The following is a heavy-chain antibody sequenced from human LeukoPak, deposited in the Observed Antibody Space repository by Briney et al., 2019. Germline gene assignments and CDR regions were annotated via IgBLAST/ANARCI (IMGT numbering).Heavy chain of an antibody. J-gene: IGHJ4*02. D-gene: IGHD6-13*01. Sequence: GGSLRLSCAASGFTFSSYAMSWVRQAPGKGLEWVASLSGSGGSPNYANSVKGRFTISRDNSKNTLYLQMNSLRAEDTAVYYCANALGGGNTWYYFDCWGQGTLVTVSS. CDR2: LSGSGGSP. V-gene: IGHV3-23*01. CDR3: ANALGGGNTWYYFDC. CDR1: GFTFSSYA.